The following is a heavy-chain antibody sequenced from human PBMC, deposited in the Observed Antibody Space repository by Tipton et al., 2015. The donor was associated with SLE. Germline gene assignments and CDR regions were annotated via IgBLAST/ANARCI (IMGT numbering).Heavy chain of an antibody. CDR2: IRFDGSDK. Sequence: SLRLSCAASGFSVSSNYMYWVRQAPGKGLEWVAFIRFDGSDKFYGDSVKGRFTISRDNSKNTLYLQMNSLRPEDTAIYYCAEKRLLRYDYYGMDVWGQGTTVTVSS. J-gene: IGHJ6*02. V-gene: IGHV3-30*02. CDR1: GFSVSSNY. D-gene: IGHD2-15*01. CDR3: AEKRLLRYDYYGMDV.